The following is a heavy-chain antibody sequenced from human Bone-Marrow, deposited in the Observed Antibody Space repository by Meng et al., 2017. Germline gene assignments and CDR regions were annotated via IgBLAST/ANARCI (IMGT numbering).Heavy chain of an antibody. CDR2: IYHDGST. V-gene: IGHV4-4*02. CDR3: ARAAYDIWSGYAP. J-gene: IGHJ5*02. CDR1: GAFICSSHR. Sequence: QVQLQVSGPGLVKPSGTLSLACAFAGAFICSSHRWGWVRQPPGKGLEWIGEIYHDGSTNYTPSLKSRVTISVDKSKNPFSLKLSSVTAADTAVYYCARAAYDIWSGYAPWGQGSLVTVSS. D-gene: IGHD3-3*01.